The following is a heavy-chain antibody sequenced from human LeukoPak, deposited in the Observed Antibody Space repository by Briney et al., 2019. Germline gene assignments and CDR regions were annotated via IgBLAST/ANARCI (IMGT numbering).Heavy chain of an antibody. Sequence: PSETLSLTCAVSGGSISSSNWWSWVRQPPGKGLEWIGEIYHSGSTNYNPSLKSRVTIPVDKSKNQFSLKLSSVTAADTAVYYCARGVDTAMVMTIDYWGQGTLVTVSS. CDR1: GGSISSSNW. D-gene: IGHD5-18*01. V-gene: IGHV4-4*02. CDR3: ARGVDTAMVMTIDY. CDR2: IYHSGST. J-gene: IGHJ4*02.